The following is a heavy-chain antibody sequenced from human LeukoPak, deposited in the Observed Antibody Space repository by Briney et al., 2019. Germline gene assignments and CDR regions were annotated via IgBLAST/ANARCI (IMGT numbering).Heavy chain of an antibody. Sequence: GGSLRLSCAASGFTFRLYSMNWVRQAPGRGLEWVSYISSSGSTIYYADSVKGRFTISRDNAKNSLYLQMNSLRAEDTAVYYCARAAPRWTADYWGQGTLVTVSS. D-gene: IGHD3/OR15-3a*01. CDR3: ARAAPRWTADY. CDR2: ISSSGSTI. V-gene: IGHV3-48*04. J-gene: IGHJ4*02. CDR1: GFTFRLYS.